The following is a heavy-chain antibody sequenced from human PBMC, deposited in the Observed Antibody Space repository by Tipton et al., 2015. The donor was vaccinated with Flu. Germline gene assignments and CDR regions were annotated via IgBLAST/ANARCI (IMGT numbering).Heavy chain of an antibody. D-gene: IGHD1-26*01. CDR3: ARLTTRTYCPDY. V-gene: IGHV4-38-2*01. CDR2: KYHSGTT. Sequence: TLSLTCAVYGGSFSGYFWGWIRQPPGKGLEWIGSKYHSGTTYYNPSLKSRVTISVDTSKNQFSLKLSSVTAADTAVYYCARLTTRTYCPDYWGQGTLVTVSS. CDR1: GGSFSGYF. J-gene: IGHJ4*02.